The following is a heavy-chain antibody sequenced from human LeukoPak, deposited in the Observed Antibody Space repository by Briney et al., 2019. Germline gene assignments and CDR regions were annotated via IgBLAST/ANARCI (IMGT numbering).Heavy chain of an antibody. Sequence: ASVKVSCKASGYTFTSYAMNWVRQAPGQGLEWMGRISAYNGNTNYAQKFQGRVSMTTDTSTSTAYMELRSLRSDDTAVYYCARDLGKMVTTGGGDAFDIWGQGTMVTVSS. CDR2: ISAYNGNT. CDR3: ARDLGKMVTTGGGDAFDI. D-gene: IGHD4-17*01. CDR1: GYTFTSYA. V-gene: IGHV1-18*01. J-gene: IGHJ3*02.